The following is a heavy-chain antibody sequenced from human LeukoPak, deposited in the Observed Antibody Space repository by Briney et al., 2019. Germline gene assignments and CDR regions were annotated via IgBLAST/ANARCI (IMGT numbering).Heavy chain of an antibody. Sequence: GGSLRLSCAASGFTFSSNYMSWVRQAPGKGLEWVSVIYSGGSTYYADSVKGRFTISRDNSKNTLYLQMNSLRAEDTAVYYCARGDGNYDFWSGYCKGFDYWGQGTLVTVSS. CDR1: GFTFSSNY. V-gene: IGHV3-66*02. D-gene: IGHD3-3*01. J-gene: IGHJ4*02. CDR3: ARGDGNYDFWSGYCKGFDY. CDR2: IYSGGST.